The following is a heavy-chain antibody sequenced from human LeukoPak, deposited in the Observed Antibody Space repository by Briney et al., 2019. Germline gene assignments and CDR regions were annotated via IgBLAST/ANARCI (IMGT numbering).Heavy chain of an antibody. Sequence: ASQTLSLTCTVSGGSINSGSYYWSWIRQPAGKGLEWIGRIYTSGRTNYNLSLKSRVTMSVDTSKNQFSLKLSSVTAADTAVYYCAREGGGDSTYFDYWGQGTLVTVSS. CDR3: AREGGGDSTYFDY. V-gene: IGHV4-61*02. CDR1: GGSINSGSYY. D-gene: IGHD2-21*02. J-gene: IGHJ4*02. CDR2: IYTSGRT.